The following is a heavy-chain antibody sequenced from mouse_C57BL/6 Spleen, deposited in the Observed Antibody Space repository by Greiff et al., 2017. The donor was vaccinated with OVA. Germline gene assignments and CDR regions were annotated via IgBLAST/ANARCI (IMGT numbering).Heavy chain of an antibody. CDR1: GYTFTDYE. CDR2: IDPETGGT. D-gene: IGHD2-4*01. Sequence: VQLQQSGAELVRPGASVTLSCKASGYTFTDYEMHWVKQTPVHGLEWIGAIDPETGGTAYTQKFKGKAILTADKSSSTAYMELRSLTSEDSAVYYGTRYDYDGRGYAMDYWGQGTSVTVSS. J-gene: IGHJ4*01. CDR3: TRYDYDGRGYAMDY. V-gene: IGHV1-15*01.